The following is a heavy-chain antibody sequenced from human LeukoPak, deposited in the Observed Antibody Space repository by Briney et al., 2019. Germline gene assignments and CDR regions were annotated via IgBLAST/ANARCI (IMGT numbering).Heavy chain of an antibody. J-gene: IGHJ6*04. CDR1: GFTFSSYV. CDR3: ARREAKVVSYGLDV. CDR2: IWHDESNR. V-gene: IGHV3-33*07. Sequence: GGPLRLSCVGSGFTFSSYVMYWVRQAPGKGLEWVAVIWHDESNRYYADSVKGRFTISRDNPKNIMYLQMNSLGAEDTAVYYCARREAKVVSYGLDVWGKETTVTVST. D-gene: IGHD4/OR15-4a*01.